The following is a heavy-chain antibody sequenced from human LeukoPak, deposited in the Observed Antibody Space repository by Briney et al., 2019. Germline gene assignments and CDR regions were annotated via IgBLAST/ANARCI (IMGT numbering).Heavy chain of an antibody. V-gene: IGHV4-34*01. Sequence: SETLSLTCAVYGGSFSGYYWSWIRQPPGKGLEWIGEINHSGSTNYNPSLKSRVTISVDKSKNQFSLKLSSVTAADTAVYYCARDLKGSGWYFDYWGQGTLVTVSS. J-gene: IGHJ4*02. CDR2: INHSGST. CDR3: ARDLKGSGWYFDY. CDR1: GGSFSGYY. D-gene: IGHD6-19*01.